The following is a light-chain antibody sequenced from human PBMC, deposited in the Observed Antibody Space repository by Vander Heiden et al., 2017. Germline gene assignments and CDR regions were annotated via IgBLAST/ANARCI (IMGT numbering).Light chain of an antibody. J-gene: IGLJ1*01. CDR1: SNNVGNQG. V-gene: IGLV10-54*04. Sequence: QAGLTQPPSVSKGLRQTATLTCTGNSNNVGNQGAAWLQQHQGHPPKLLSYRNNNRPSGISERFSASRSGNTASLTITGLQPEDEADYYCSAWDSSLSDNVFGTGTKVTVL. CDR2: RNN. CDR3: SAWDSSLSDNV.